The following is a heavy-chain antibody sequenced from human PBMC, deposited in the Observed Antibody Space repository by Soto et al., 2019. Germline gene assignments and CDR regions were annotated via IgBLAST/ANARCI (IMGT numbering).Heavy chain of an antibody. Sequence: QVQLQQWGAGLLKSSETLSLTCAVYGGSFSGYHWTWIRQPPGRGLDWIGEITHRGSPNYNPSLKSRVTISVDTSKNQFSLNLRSVTAADTGVYYCARIPGSDYSVPHDFWGEGTLVTVSS. CDR1: GGSFSGYH. J-gene: IGHJ4*02. D-gene: IGHD4-4*01. CDR3: ARIPGSDYSVPHDF. CDR2: ITHRGSP. V-gene: IGHV4-34*01.